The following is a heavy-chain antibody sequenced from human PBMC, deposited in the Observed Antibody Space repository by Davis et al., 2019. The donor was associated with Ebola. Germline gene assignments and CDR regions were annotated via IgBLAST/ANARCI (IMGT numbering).Heavy chain of an antibody. CDR1: GGSISSVSYY. CDR3: ARLDFWSGYNLGY. Sequence: GSLRLSCTVSGGSISSVSYYWGWIRQPPGKGLEWHGSIYYSGSTYYNPSLKRRVTISVDTSKNQFSLKLSPVTAAGTAVYHCARLDFWSGYNLGYWGQGTLVTGSS. D-gene: IGHD3-3*01. J-gene: IGHJ4*02. CDR2: IYYSGST. V-gene: IGHV4-39*01.